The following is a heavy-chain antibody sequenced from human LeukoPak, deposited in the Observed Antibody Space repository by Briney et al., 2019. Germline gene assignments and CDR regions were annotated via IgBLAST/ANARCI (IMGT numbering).Heavy chain of an antibody. J-gene: IGHJ4*02. CDR3: AREIVGPTSPYYFDY. CDR1: GFTFSSYS. V-gene: IGHV3-21*01. D-gene: IGHD1-26*01. CDR2: ISSSSDYI. Sequence: PGGSLRLSCAASGFTFSSYSVNWVRQAPGKGLEWVSSISSSSDYIYYADSVKGRFTISRDNAKNSLYLQMNNLRAEDTAVYYCAREIVGPTSPYYFDYWGQGTLVTVSS.